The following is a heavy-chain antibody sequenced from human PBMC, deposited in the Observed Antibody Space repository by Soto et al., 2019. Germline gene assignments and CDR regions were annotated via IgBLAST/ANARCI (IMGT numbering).Heavy chain of an antibody. V-gene: IGHV3-30*04. CDR2: ISHEESNK. CDR3: ARDRSRVGAEYSHDY. D-gene: IGHD1-26*01. CDR1: GFTFSNYA. Sequence: PGGSLRLSCAASGFTFSNYAMHWVRQAPGRGLQWVAVISHEESNKFYADSVKGRFTISRDNSKNTLYLQMNSLRADDTAVYYCARDRSRVGAEYSHDYWSQGTLVTVSS. J-gene: IGHJ4*02.